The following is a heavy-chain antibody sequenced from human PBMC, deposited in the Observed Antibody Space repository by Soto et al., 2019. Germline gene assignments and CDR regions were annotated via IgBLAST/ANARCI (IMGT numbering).Heavy chain of an antibody. CDR3: ARMERGFTIFGVVIPNWFDP. J-gene: IGHJ5*02. D-gene: IGHD3-3*01. CDR2: ISYDGSNK. Sequence: QVQLVESGGGVVQPGRSLRLSCAASGFTFSSYAMHWVRQAPGKGLEWVAVISYDGSNKYYADSVKGRFTISRDNSKNTLYLQMNSLRAEDTAVYYCARMERGFTIFGVVIPNWFDPWGQGTLFTVSS. CDR1: GFTFSSYA. V-gene: IGHV3-30-3*01.